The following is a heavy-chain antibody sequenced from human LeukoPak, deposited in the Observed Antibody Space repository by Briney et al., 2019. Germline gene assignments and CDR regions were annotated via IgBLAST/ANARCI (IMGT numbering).Heavy chain of an antibody. J-gene: IGHJ4*02. V-gene: IGHV4-4*02. Sequence: PSETLSLTCAVSGGSISSSNWWSWVRQSPGKGLEWIGEIYHSGSTNYNPSLKSRVTISVDKSKNQFSLKLSSVTAADTAVYYCARAPPHYYDSDVPFDYWGQGTLVTVSS. D-gene: IGHD3-22*01. CDR2: IYHSGST. CDR3: ARAPPHYYDSDVPFDY. CDR1: GGSISSSNW.